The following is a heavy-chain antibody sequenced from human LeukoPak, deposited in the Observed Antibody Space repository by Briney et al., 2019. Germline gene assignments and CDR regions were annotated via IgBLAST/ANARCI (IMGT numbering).Heavy chain of an antibody. V-gene: IGHV3-30*18. CDR2: ISYDGSNK. D-gene: IGHD6-13*01. CDR1: GFTFSSYG. J-gene: IGHJ4*02. CDR3: AKDGAGEAAAAGDY. Sequence: GRSLRLSCAASGFTFSSYGMHWVRQAPGKGLEWVAVISYDGSNKYYADSVKGRFTISRGNSKNTLYLQMNSLRAEDTAVYYCAKDGAGEAAAAGDYWGQGTLVTVSS.